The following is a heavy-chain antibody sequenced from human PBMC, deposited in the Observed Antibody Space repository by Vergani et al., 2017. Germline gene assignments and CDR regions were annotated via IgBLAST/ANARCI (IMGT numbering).Heavy chain of an antibody. J-gene: IGHJ4*02. CDR3: AREQWLVPDY. V-gene: IGHV3-21*01. CDR1: GFTFSSYS. CDR2: ISSSSSYI. Sequence: EVQLVESGGGLVKPGGSLRLSCAASGFTFSSYSMNWVRQAPGKGLEWVSSISSSSSYIYYADSVKARFTISRDNAKNSLYLQMNSLRAEDTAVYYCAREQWLVPDYWGQGTLVTVSS. D-gene: IGHD6-19*01.